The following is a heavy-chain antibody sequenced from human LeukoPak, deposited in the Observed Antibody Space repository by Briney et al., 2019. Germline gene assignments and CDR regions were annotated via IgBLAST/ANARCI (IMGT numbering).Heavy chain of an antibody. Sequence: ASVKVSCKVSGYTLTELSMHWVRQAPGKGLEWMGGFDPEDGETIHAQKFQGRVTMTEDTSTDTAYMELSSLRSEDTAVYYCATVLDYGGNLDYFHFDYWGQGTLVTVSS. CDR2: FDPEDGET. CDR3: ATVLDYGGNLDYFHFDY. V-gene: IGHV1-24*01. CDR1: GYTLTELS. D-gene: IGHD4-23*01. J-gene: IGHJ4*02.